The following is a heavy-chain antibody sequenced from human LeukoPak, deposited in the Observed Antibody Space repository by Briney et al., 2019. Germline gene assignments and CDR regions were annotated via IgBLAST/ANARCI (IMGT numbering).Heavy chain of an antibody. D-gene: IGHD2-2*01. CDR1: GFTFSSYW. V-gene: IGHV3-7*01. J-gene: IGHJ4*02. CDR3: ARLYGIMGDAAAIGY. Sequence: GGSLRLSCAASGFTFSSYWMSWVRQAPGKGLEWVANIKQDGSEKYYVDSVKGRFTISRDNAKNSLYLQMNSLRAEDTAVYYCARLYGIMGDAAAIGYWGQGTLVTVSS. CDR2: IKQDGSEK.